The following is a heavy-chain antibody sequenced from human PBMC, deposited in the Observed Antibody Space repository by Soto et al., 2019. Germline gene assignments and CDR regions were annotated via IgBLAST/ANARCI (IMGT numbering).Heavy chain of an antibody. CDR2: IIPTLSIT. D-gene: IGHD3-10*01. J-gene: IGHJ6*03. Sequence: QVQLVQSGTEVKNPGSSVRVSCKASGGTFSKYTVTWVRQAPGQGLEWMGRIIPTLSITDNAQQFQGRVTLTADKSTSTAYLELSSLRSEDTAVYYCATGPYGGSRNYYYYYYYMGVWGNGTTVSVSS. V-gene: IGHV1-69*02. CDR1: GGTFSKYT. CDR3: ATGPYGGSRNYYYYYYYMGV.